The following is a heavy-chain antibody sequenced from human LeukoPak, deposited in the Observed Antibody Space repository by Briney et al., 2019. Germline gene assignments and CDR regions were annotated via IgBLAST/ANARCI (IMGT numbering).Heavy chain of an antibody. V-gene: IGHV5-51*01. J-gene: IGHJ4*02. Sequence: GESLKISCKGSGYSFTSYWIGWVRQIPGKGLEWMGIIYPSDSNTRYSPSFQGQVTISADKSISTAYLQWTSLKASDTAMYYCARWLIDTASDYWGQGTPVTVSS. D-gene: IGHD5-18*01. CDR1: GYSFTSYW. CDR2: IYPSDSNT. CDR3: ARWLIDTASDY.